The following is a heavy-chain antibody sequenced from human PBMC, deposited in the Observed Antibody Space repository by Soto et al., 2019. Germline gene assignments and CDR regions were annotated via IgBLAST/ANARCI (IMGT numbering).Heavy chain of an antibody. CDR1: GYSFATYW. CDR2: IYPGDSDT. CDR3: ARLEGPISMIVGGLNWFDP. Sequence: PGESLKISCKGSGYSFATYWIGWVRQMPGKGPEWMGIIYPGDSDTRNSPSFQGQVTISADKSISTAYLQWSSLKASDTAMYYCARLEGPISMIVGGLNWFDPWGQGTLVTVSS. V-gene: IGHV5-51*01. J-gene: IGHJ5*02. D-gene: IGHD3-22*01.